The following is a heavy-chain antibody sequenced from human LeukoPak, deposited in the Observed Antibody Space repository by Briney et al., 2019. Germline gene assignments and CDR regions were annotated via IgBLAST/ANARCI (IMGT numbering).Heavy chain of an antibody. CDR1: GYTFTGYY. D-gene: IGHD3-22*01. Sequence: ASVKVSCKASGYTFTGYYMHWVRQAPGQGLEWMGWINPNSGGTNYAQKFQGRVTMTRDTSISTAYMELSRLRSDDTAVYYCARDQSPAMIVVGISHLFDYWGQGTLVTVSS. J-gene: IGHJ4*02. CDR3: ARDQSPAMIVVGISHLFDY. V-gene: IGHV1-2*02. CDR2: INPNSGGT.